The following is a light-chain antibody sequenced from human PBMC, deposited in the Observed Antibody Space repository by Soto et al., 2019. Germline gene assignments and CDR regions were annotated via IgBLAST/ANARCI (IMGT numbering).Light chain of an antibody. J-gene: IGLJ1*01. CDR3: QSYDSRLSAYV. V-gene: IGLV1-40*01. Sequence: QSFLTQPPSVSGAPGQRVTISCTGSNSNIGAGYDVHWYLQLPGTAPKLLVYTNNNRPSGVPDRFSGSKSGTSASLAITGLQAEDEADYYCQSYDSRLSAYVFGTGTKVT. CDR1: NSNIGAGYD. CDR2: TNN.